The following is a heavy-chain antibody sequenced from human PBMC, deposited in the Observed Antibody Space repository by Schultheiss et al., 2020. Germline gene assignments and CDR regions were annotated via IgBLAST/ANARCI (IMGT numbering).Heavy chain of an antibody. Sequence: GGSLRLSCAASGFTFSNYAMSWVRQAPGKGLEWVSAISGSGADTYYADSVRCRFTISRDNSKNTFYLQVKSLRAEDTAIYYCAKDQGHLGYCSGGSCYHPEPFDYWGKGALVTVSS. V-gene: IGHV3-23*01. CDR3: AKDQGHLGYCSGGSCYHPEPFDY. D-gene: IGHD2-15*01. CDR1: GFTFSNYA. CDR2: ISGSGADT. J-gene: IGHJ4*02.